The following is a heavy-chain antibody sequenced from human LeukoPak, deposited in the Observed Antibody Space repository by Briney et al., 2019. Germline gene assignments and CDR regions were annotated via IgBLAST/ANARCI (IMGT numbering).Heavy chain of an antibody. CDR3: ARLTGRGSDAFDI. CDR1: RGSISPYY. Sequence: SETLSLTCTVSRGSISPYYWSWIRQPAGKGLEWIGRISSSGSTNYNPSLKSRVTMSVDTSKNQFSLKLSSVTAADTAVYYCARLTGRGSDAFDIWGQGTMVTVSS. J-gene: IGHJ3*02. D-gene: IGHD1-14*01. V-gene: IGHV4-4*07. CDR2: ISSSGST.